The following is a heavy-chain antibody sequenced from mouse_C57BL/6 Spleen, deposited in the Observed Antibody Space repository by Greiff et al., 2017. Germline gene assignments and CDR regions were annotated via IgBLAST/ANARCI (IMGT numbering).Heavy chain of an antibody. J-gene: IGHJ2*01. D-gene: IGHD2-4*01. Sequence: QVQLQQSGAELVRPGASVTLSCKASGYTFTDYEMHWVKQTPVHGLEWIGAIDPETGGTAYNQKFKGKAILTADKSSSTAYMELRSLTSEDSAVYYCTRSFYYDYDRALDYWGQGTTLTVSS. CDR2: IDPETGGT. V-gene: IGHV1-15*01. CDR3: TRSFYYDYDRALDY. CDR1: GYTFTDYE.